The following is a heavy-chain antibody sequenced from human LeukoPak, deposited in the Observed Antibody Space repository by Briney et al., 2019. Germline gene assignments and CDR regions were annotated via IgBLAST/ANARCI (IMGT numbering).Heavy chain of an antibody. CDR3: ARQGVVPAATEY. CDR2: IYHSGST. D-gene: IGHD2-2*01. CDR1: GGSISSGGYY. J-gene: IGHJ4*02. V-gene: IGHV4-30-2*01. Sequence: PSQTLSLTCTVSGGSISSGGYYWSWIRQPPGKGLEWIGYIYHSGSTYYNPSLKSRVTISVDRSKNQFSLKLSSVTAADTAVYYCARQGVVPAATEYWGQGTLVTVSS.